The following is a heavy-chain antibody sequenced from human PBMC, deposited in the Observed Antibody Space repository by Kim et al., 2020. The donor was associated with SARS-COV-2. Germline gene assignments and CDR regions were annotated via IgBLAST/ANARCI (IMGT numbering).Heavy chain of an antibody. D-gene: IGHD2-2*02. CDR3: ARGTSSSPYNSWFDP. Sequence: PSLKSRVTISVDTSKNQFSLKLSSVTAADTAVYYCARGTSSSPYNSWFDPWGQGTLVTVSS. V-gene: IGHV4-59*09. J-gene: IGHJ5*02.